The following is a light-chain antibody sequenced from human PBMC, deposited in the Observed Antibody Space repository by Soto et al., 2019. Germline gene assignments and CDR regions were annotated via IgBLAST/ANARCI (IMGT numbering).Light chain of an antibody. CDR2: KAS. CDR1: QSISSW. Sequence: DIQMTQSPSTLSASVGNRVTITCRASQSISSWLAWYQQKPGKAPKLLIYKASSLESGVPSRFSGSGSGTEFTLTICSLQPDDFATYYCQQYNSYSSWTFGQGTKVEIK. V-gene: IGKV1-5*03. J-gene: IGKJ1*01. CDR3: QQYNSYSSWT.